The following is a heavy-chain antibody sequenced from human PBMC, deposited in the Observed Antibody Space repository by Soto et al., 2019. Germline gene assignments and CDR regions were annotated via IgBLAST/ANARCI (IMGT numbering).Heavy chain of an antibody. Sequence: QITLKESSPTLVKPTQTLTLTCSFSGFPLYTGGVGVGWIRQPPGKALEWLALLYWDDTRRYNPSLKNTLTIAKATSENQVVLTVTDMGPVDTGTYFCAHYTTDTYFDVWGKGATVTVSS. D-gene: IGHD1-1*01. J-gene: IGHJ6*04. CDR1: GFPLYTGGVG. V-gene: IGHV2-5*02. CDR2: LYWDDTR. CDR3: AHYTTDTYFDV.